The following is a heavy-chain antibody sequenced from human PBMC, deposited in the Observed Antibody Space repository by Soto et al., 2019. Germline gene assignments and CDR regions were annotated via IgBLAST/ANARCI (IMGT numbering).Heavy chain of an antibody. CDR2: IWYDGSNK. V-gene: IGHV3-33*06. D-gene: IGHD3-22*01. J-gene: IGHJ4*02. CDR3: VKDTSGYSPFDY. CDR1: GFTFSNCG. Sequence: LRLSCAASGFTFSNCGMHWIRQAPGKGLEWVAIIWYDGSNKYYADSVKGRFTISGDNSKNTLYLQMSSLRVEDTAVYYCVKDTSGYSPFDYWGQGTQVTVSS.